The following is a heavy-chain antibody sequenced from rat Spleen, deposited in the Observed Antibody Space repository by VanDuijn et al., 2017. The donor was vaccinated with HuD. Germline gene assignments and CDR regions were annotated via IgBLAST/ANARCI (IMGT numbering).Heavy chain of an antibody. CDR1: GFTFSNYD. Sequence: EVQLVESGGGLVQPGRSLKLSCAASGFTFSNYDMAWVRQAPTKGLEWVASISPSGTVTYYRDSVKGRFTFSRDNANSTLYLQMDSLRAEDTATYCCVRHRRPGWGQGTLVTVSS. D-gene: IGHD1-4*01. J-gene: IGHJ3*01. CDR2: ISPSGTVT. V-gene: IGHV5-25*01. CDR3: VRHRRPG.